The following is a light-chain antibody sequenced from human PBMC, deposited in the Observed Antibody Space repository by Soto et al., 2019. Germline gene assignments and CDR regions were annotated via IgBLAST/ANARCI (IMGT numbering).Light chain of an antibody. CDR2: DVS. V-gene: IGLV2-11*01. Sequence: QSALTQPRSVSGSPGQSVTISCTGTSSDVGGYNYVSWYQQHPGKAPKLMIYDVSKRPSGVPDRFSGSKSGNTASLTISGRQAEDDADYYCCSYAGSYTLGVFGTGTKVTVL. CDR1: SSDVGGYNY. J-gene: IGLJ1*01. CDR3: CSYAGSYTLGV.